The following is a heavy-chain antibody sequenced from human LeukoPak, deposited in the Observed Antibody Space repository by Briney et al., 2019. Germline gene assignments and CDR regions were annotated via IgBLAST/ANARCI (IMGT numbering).Heavy chain of an antibody. CDR1: GGSSSSSNW. CDR2: IDHSGRT. Sequence: SGTLSLTCAVSGGSSSSSNWWNWVRQPPGKGLEWIGEIDHSGRTNYNPSLKSRVTISVDKSKNQISLKLSSVTAVDTAVYYCASKEYYYYGMDVWGQGTTVTVSS. V-gene: IGHV4-4*02. J-gene: IGHJ6*01. CDR3: ASKEYYYYGMDV.